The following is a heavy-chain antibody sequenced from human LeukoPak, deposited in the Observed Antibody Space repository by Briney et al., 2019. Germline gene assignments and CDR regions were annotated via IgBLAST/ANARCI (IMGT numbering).Heavy chain of an antibody. CDR2: IKQDGSEK. V-gene: IGHV3-7*01. CDR3: ARRAGGYSHPYDY. D-gene: IGHD4-23*01. Sequence: GGSLRLSCAASGFRFSSYWMSWVRQAPGKGLEWVANIKQDGSEKYYADSVKGRFTISRDNAKNSLYLQMNSLRAEDTAVYYCARRAGGYSHPYDYWGQGTLVTVSS. J-gene: IGHJ4*02. CDR1: GFRFSSYW.